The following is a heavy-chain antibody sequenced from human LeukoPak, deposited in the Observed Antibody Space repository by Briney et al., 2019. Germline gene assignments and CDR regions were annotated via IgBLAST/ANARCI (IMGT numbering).Heavy chain of an antibody. CDR3: AKNRLNYGSGSYHFDY. Sequence: GGSLRLSCAASGFTFSSYAMSWVRQAPGKGLEWVAFIRYDGSNKYYADSVKGRFTISRDNSKNTLYLQMNSLRAEDTAVYYCAKNRLNYGSGSYHFDYWGQGTLVTVSS. J-gene: IGHJ4*02. V-gene: IGHV3-30*02. CDR2: IRYDGSNK. CDR1: GFTFSSYA. D-gene: IGHD3-10*01.